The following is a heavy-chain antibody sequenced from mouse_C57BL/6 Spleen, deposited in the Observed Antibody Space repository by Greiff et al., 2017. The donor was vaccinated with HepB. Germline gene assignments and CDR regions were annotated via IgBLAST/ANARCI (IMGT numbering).Heavy chain of an antibody. J-gene: IGHJ2*01. CDR2: IDPNSGGT. CDR3: ARPTIVYDGYSHFDY. Sequence: QVQLQQPGAELVKPGASVKLSCKASGYTFTSYWMHWVKQRPGRGLEWIGRIDPNSGGTKYNEKFKSKATLTVDTPSSTAYMQLSSLTSEDSAVYYCARPTIVYDGYSHFDYWGQGTTLTVSS. V-gene: IGHV1-72*01. CDR1: GYTFTSYW. D-gene: IGHD2-3*01.